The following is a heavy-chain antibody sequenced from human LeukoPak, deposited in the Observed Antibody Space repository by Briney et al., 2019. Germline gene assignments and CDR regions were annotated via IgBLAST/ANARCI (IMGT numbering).Heavy chain of an antibody. CDR2: INAGNGNT. J-gene: IGHJ4*02. V-gene: IGHV1-3*01. CDR1: GYTFTSYA. CDR3: ARASYFVWLLTPMYSFDY. Sequence: ASVKVSCKASGYTFTSYAMHWVRQAPGQRLEWMGWINAGNGNTEYSQKFQGRVTITRDTSASTAYMELSSLRSEDTAVYYCARASYFVWLLTPMYSFDYWGQGTLVTVSS. D-gene: IGHD3-9*01.